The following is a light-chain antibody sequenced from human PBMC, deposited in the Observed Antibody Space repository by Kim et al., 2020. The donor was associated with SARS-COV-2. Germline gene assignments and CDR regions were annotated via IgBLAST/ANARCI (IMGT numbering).Light chain of an antibody. CDR2: YDS. J-gene: IGLJ3*02. V-gene: IGLV3-21*04. CDR3: QVWDSSSDHPNWV. CDR1: NIGSKR. Sequence: GKTARMTCGGNNIGSKRVHWYQQKPGQAPVLVIYYDSDRPSGIPERFSGSNSGNTATLTISRVEAGDEADYYCQVWDSSSDHPNWVFGGGTQLTVL.